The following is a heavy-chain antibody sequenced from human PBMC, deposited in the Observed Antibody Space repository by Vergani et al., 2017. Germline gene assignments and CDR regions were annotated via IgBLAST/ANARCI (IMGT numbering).Heavy chain of an antibody. J-gene: IGHJ4*02. Sequence: QAQLQESGPGLVKPSQTLSLTCTVSGGSISSGSYYWSWIRQPAGKGLEWIGRIYTTGSSNYNPSLKSRVTISVDTSNNQFSLKLSSVTAADTAVYYCARGYSYGTIVDYWGQGTLVTVSS. CDR2: IYTTGSS. V-gene: IGHV4-61*02. D-gene: IGHD5-18*01. CDR1: GGSISSGSYY. CDR3: ARGYSYGTIVDY.